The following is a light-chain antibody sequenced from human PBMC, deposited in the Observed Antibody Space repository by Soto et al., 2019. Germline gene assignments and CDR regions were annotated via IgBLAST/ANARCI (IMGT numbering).Light chain of an antibody. CDR1: NSNLGAGYD. Sequence: QSVLTQPPSVSGAPGQRVTISCTGNNSNLGAGYDVHWYQHLPGAAPKLVIFGNRNRPSGVPERFSGSKSGTSASLALTGLQAEDEADYYCQAYDYSLTASVSGGGTKLTVL. CDR2: GNR. J-gene: IGLJ3*02. V-gene: IGLV1-40*01. CDR3: QAYDYSLTASV.